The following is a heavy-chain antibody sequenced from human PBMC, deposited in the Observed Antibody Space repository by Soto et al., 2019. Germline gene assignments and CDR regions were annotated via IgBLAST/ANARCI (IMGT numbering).Heavy chain of an antibody. CDR2: IWYDGSNK. CDR3: LSSKYCPRPTRFDY. V-gene: IGHV3-33*01. J-gene: IGHJ4*02. Sequence: GGSLRLSCAASGFTFSSYGMHWVRQAPGKGLEWVAVIWYDGSNKYYADSVKGRFTISRDNSKNTLYLQMSSLRAEDTGVYYCLSSKYCPRPTRFDYWGQGSPVTGSS. CDR1: GFTFSSYG. D-gene: IGHD2-15*01.